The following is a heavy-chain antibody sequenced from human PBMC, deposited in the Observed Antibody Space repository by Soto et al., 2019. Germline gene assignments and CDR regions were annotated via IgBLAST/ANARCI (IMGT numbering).Heavy chain of an antibody. Sequence: SEILSLTCTVSGGSISSGGYYWSWIRQHPGKGLEWIGYIYYSGSTYYNPSLKSRVTISVDTSKNQFSLKLSSVTAADTAVYYCARDGKGYSGYVDDAFDIWGQGTMVTVSS. CDR3: ARDGKGYSGYVDDAFDI. V-gene: IGHV4-31*03. J-gene: IGHJ3*02. D-gene: IGHD5-12*01. CDR2: IYYSGST. CDR1: GGSISSGGYY.